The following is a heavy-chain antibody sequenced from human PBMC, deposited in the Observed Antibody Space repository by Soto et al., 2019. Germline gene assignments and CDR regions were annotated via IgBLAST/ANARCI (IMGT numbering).Heavy chain of an antibody. CDR3: ARGASASGRDYFDY. Sequence: QVQLVESGGGLVKPGGSLRLSCAASGFIFSDYYISWVRQAPGRGLECLSYIAPTTGYLNYADSVKGRFTISRDNAKKSLFLQMDSLRADDTAVYCCARGASASGRDYFDYWGQGTLVTVSS. CDR2: IAPTTGYL. J-gene: IGHJ4*02. CDR1: GFIFSDYY. V-gene: IGHV3-11*06. D-gene: IGHD3-10*01.